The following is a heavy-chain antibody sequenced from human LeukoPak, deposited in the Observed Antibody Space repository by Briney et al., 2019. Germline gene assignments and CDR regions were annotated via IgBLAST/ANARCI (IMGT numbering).Heavy chain of an antibody. CDR1: EFTFSSFS. Sequence: GGSLRLSCAAPEFTFSSFSMNWVRQAPGKGLEWVAYIISGSTTMYYADSVRGRFAISRDNAKNSLYLQMNSLRDEDTAVYYCARGRHILNFYGLDVWGQGTTVTVSS. CDR2: IISGSTTM. CDR3: ARGRHILNFYGLDV. J-gene: IGHJ6*02. D-gene: IGHD3-9*01. V-gene: IGHV3-48*02.